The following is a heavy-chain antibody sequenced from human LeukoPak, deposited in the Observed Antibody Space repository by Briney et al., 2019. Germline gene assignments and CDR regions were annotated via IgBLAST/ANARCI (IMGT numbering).Heavy chain of an antibody. Sequence: KPGGSLRLSCAASGFTFGNAWMSWVRQAPGKGLEWVGRIKSKTDGGTTDYAAPVKGRFTISRDDSKNTLYLQMNSLKTEDTAVYYCTTGITFGGVIVFDYWGQGTLVTVSS. CDR1: GFTFGNAW. D-gene: IGHD3-16*02. CDR2: IKSKTDGGTT. V-gene: IGHV3-15*01. CDR3: TTGITFGGVIVFDY. J-gene: IGHJ4*02.